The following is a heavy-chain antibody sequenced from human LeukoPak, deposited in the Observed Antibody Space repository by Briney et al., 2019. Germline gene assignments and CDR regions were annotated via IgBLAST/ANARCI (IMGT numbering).Heavy chain of an antibody. J-gene: IGHJ5*02. CDR3: AKMYQLHNWFDP. CDR2: ISGSGGGT. CDR1: GFTFSSYA. D-gene: IGHD2-2*01. Sequence: GGSLRLSCAASGFTFSSYAMSWVRQAPGKGLEWVSAISGSGGGTYYADSVKGRFTISRDNSKNTLYLQMNSLRAEDTAVYYCAKMYQLHNWFDPWGQGTLVTVSS. V-gene: IGHV3-23*01.